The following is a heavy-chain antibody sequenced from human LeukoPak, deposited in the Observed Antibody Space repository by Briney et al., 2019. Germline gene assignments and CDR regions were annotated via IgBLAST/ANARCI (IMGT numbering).Heavy chain of an antibody. V-gene: IGHV3-48*02. D-gene: IGHD3-10*01. Sequence: GGSLRLSCAASGFTFSSYIMNWVRQAPGKGLEWVSYISSGSSTIYYVDSVKGRFSISRDNAKNSLYLQMNSLRDEDTAVYYCARDFYGSGSYYFDYWGQGTLVTVSS. J-gene: IGHJ4*02. CDR2: ISSGSSTI. CDR3: ARDFYGSGSYYFDY. CDR1: GFTFSSYI.